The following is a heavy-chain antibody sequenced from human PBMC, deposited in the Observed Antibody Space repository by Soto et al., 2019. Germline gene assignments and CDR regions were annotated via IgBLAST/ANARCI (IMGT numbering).Heavy chain of an antibody. V-gene: IGHV1-69*01. J-gene: IGHJ4*02. CDR3: ARVGPAHYYDSSGYYSPLDY. CDR2: IIPMFGTA. CDR1: GDTFSSYA. D-gene: IGHD3-22*01. Sequence: VQLVQAGAEVKKPGSSVKVSCKASGDTFSSYAINWVRQAPGQGVEWMGGIIPMFGTANYAQKYKGRVTITAGESTSTVYMELSSLRSEDTAVYYCARVGPAHYYDSSGYYSPLDYWGQGTLVTVSS.